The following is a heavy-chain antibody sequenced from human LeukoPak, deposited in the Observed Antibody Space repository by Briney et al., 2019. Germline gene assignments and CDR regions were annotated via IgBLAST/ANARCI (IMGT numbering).Heavy chain of an antibody. CDR1: GYTFTSYG. CDR2: ISAYNGNT. Sequence: ASVKVSCKASGYTFTSYGISWVRQAPGQGLEWMGWISAYNGNTNYAQKLQGRVTMTTDTSTSTAYMELRSLRSDDTAVYYCAGNKLRIQLWFMDYWGQGTLVTVSS. V-gene: IGHV1-18*01. J-gene: IGHJ4*02. CDR3: AGNKLRIQLWFMDY. D-gene: IGHD5-18*01.